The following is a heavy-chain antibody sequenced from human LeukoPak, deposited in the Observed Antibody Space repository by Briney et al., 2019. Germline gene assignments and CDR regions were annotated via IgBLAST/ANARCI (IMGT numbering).Heavy chain of an antibody. Sequence: PGGSLRLSCAASGFTFSSYEMNWVRQAPGKGLEWVSYISSSGSTIYYADSVKGRFTISRDNAKNSLYLQMNSLRAEDTAVYYCARDEGNTVTTYRFDLWGLGTLVTVSS. CDR3: ARDEGNTVTTYRFDL. CDR1: GFTFSSYE. CDR2: ISSSGSTI. J-gene: IGHJ2*01. V-gene: IGHV3-48*03. D-gene: IGHD4-17*01.